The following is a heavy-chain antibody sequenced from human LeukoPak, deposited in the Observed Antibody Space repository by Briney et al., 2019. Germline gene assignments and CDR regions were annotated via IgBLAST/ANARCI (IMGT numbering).Heavy chain of an antibody. V-gene: IGHV1-69*05. Sequence: ASVKVSCKASGGTFSGYAISWVRQAPGQGLEWMGGIIPIFGTANYAQKFQGRVTITTDESTSTAYMELSSLRSEDTAVYYCARDSGTDYSNYNFDYWGQGTLVTVSS. J-gene: IGHJ4*02. CDR2: IIPIFGTA. CDR3: ARDSGTDYSNYNFDY. D-gene: IGHD4-11*01. CDR1: GGTFSGYA.